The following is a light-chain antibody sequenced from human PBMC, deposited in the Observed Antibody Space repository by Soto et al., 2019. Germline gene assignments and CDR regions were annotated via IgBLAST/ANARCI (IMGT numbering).Light chain of an antibody. CDR3: QSSDSRLSGSDV. Sequence: QSVLTQPPSVSGPPGQRVTISCTGISSNIGAGYHVHWYQQLPGAAPKLLIFGDSNRPSGVPDRFSGSKSGTSASLAITGLQADDEADYYCQSSDSRLSGSDVFGTGTKVTVL. V-gene: IGLV1-40*01. J-gene: IGLJ1*01. CDR2: GDS. CDR1: SSNIGAGYH.